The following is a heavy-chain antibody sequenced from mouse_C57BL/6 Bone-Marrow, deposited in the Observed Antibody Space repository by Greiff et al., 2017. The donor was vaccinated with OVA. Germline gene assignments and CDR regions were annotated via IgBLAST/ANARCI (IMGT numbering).Heavy chain of an antibody. D-gene: IGHD2-14*01. CDR2: INPSSGYT. V-gene: IGHV1-7*01. Sequence: QVQLQQSGAELAKPGASVKLSCKASGYTFTSYWMHWVKQRPGQGLEWIGYINPSSGYTKSNQKFKDKATLTADKSSSTAYMQLSSLTYEDSAVYYCARVGYQYYYAMDYWGQGTSVTVSS. CDR3: ARVGYQYYYAMDY. CDR1: GYTFTSYW. J-gene: IGHJ4*01.